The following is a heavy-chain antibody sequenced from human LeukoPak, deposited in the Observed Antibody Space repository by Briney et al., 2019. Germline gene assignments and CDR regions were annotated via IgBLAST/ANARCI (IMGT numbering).Heavy chain of an antibody. D-gene: IGHD4-17*01. J-gene: IGHJ4*02. CDR2: INPNGITT. CDR1: GFIFRNYW. CDR3: AKDFAGDRDY. Sequence: GGSLRLSCAAPGFIFRNYWMHWVRQAPGKGLVWVARINPNGITTTYTDSVKGRFTISRDNAKNTLYLQMNSLRAEDTAVYYCAKDFAGDRDYWGQGTLVTVSS. V-gene: IGHV3-74*01.